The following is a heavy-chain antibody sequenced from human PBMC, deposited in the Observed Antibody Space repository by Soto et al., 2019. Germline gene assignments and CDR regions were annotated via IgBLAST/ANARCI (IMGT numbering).Heavy chain of an antibody. CDR2: IYYSGST. Sequence: QVQLQESGPGLVKPSQTLSLTCTVSGGSISSGGYYWSWIRQHPGKGLEWIGYIYYSGSTYYNPSRKSLVTISVDTSKNQFSLKLSSVTAADTDVYYCARIVHCSSTSCERAFDYWGQVTLVTVSS. D-gene: IGHD2-2*01. V-gene: IGHV4-31*01. CDR3: ARIVHCSSTSCERAFDY. J-gene: IGHJ4*02. CDR1: GGSISSGGYY.